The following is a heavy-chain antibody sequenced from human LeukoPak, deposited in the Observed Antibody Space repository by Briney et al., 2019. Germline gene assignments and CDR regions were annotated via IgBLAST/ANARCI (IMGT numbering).Heavy chain of an antibody. CDR2: INPNSGGT. Sequence: AASVKVSCKVSGYTLTELSLHWVRQAPGQGLEWMGWINPNSGGTNYAQKFQGRVTMTRDTSISTAYMELSRLRSDDTAVYYCARAPPMVRGVIGWFDPWGQGTLVTVSS. V-gene: IGHV1-2*02. D-gene: IGHD3-10*01. CDR3: ARAPPMVRGVIGWFDP. J-gene: IGHJ5*02. CDR1: GYTLTELS.